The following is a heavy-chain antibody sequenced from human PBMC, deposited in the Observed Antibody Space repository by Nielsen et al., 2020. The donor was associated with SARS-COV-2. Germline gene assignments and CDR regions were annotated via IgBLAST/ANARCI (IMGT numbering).Heavy chain of an antibody. D-gene: IGHD4-23*01. CDR2: INPNSGGT. V-gene: IGHV1-2*06. J-gene: IGHJ6*02. CDR3: ARDIGYGGPTRGMDV. CDR1: GYTFTSYD. Sequence: ASVKVSCKASGYTFTSYDINWVRQAPGQGLEWMGRINPNSGGTDYAQKFQGRVTMTRDTSISTAYMELSRLRSDDTAVYYCARDIGYGGPTRGMDVWGQGTTVTVSS.